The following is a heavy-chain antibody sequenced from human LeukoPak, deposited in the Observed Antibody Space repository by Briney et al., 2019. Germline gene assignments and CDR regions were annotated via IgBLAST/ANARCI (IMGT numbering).Heavy chain of an antibody. V-gene: IGHV3-43*01. CDR2: ITWKSHRT. CDR1: GFTFDDNT. Sequence: GGSLRLSCAASGFTFDDNTMHWVRQTPGRGLEWVSFITWKSHRTHYADSARGRFTVSRDNSKDSMHLEMNSLKTEDTGLYHCASEVGYRSLGYLGQGTLVTVSS. J-gene: IGHJ4*02. D-gene: IGHD3-3*01. CDR3: ASEVGYRSLGY.